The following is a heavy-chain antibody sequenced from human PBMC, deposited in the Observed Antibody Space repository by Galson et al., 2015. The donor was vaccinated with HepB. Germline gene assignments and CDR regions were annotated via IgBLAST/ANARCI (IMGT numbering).Heavy chain of an antibody. Sequence: PALVKPTQTLTLTCTFSGFSLSTAGVGVGWIRQPPGKALEWLALIYWDDDKRYSPSLRTRLTIAKDTSKDQVVLTMTNMDSVDTATYYCARRRPNCSLDHWGQGTLVTVSS. J-gene: IGHJ4*02. CDR3: ARRRPNCSLDH. D-gene: IGHD7-27*01. CDR1: GFSLSTAGVG. V-gene: IGHV2-5*02. CDR2: IYWDDDK.